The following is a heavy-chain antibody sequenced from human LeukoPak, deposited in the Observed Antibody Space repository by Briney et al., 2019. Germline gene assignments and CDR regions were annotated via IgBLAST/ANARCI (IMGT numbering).Heavy chain of an antibody. CDR1: GGSISSSSYY. V-gene: IGHV4-39*01. J-gene: IGHJ6*02. CDR3: ARVFRNFNIFSGCSGGSCYQNYYYYGMDV. D-gene: IGHD2-15*01. CDR2: IYYSGST. Sequence: SETLSLTCTVSGGSISSSSYYWGWIRQPPGKGLEWIGSIYYSGSTYYNPSLKSRVTISVDTSKNQFSLKLSSVTAADTAVYYCARVFRNFNIFSGCSGGSCYQNYYYYGMDVWGQGTTVTVSS.